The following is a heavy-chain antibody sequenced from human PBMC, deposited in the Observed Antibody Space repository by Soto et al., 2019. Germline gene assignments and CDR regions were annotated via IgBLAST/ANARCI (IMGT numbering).Heavy chain of an antibody. CDR3: ARNQYCNGNRCYSYYYYGMDV. D-gene: IGHD2-15*01. Sequence: QVQLQESGPGLVKPSQTLSLTCTVSGGSISSGDYYWSWIRQPPGKGLEWIGYIYYSGSTYYNPSLKSRVTISVDTSKNQFSLKLSSVTAADTAVYYCARNQYCNGNRCYSYYYYGMDVWGQGTTVTVSS. CDR1: GGSISSGDYY. V-gene: IGHV4-30-4*01. J-gene: IGHJ6*02. CDR2: IYYSGST.